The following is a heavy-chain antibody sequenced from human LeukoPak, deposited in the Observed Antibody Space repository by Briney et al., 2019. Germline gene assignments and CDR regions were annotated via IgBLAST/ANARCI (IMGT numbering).Heavy chain of an antibody. Sequence: GRSLRLSCATSGFTFSSYGMRWVRQAPGKGLEWVAVIWSDGTNKYYVDSVKGRFTISRDNSKNTLYLQMNSLRAEDTAVYYCARDHGSSGWYLDALDIWGQGTMVTVSS. J-gene: IGHJ3*02. CDR3: ARDHGSSGWYLDALDI. V-gene: IGHV3-33*01. CDR1: GFTFSSYG. D-gene: IGHD6-19*01. CDR2: IWSDGTNK.